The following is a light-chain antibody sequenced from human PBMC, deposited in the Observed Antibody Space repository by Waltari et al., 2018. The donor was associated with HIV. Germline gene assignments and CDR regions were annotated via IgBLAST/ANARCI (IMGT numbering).Light chain of an antibody. CDR2: EDS. Sequence: SYELTQPPSVAVSPGQTARITCTGDALPKKYASWYQQKSGQAPVLVIYEDSKRPSGFPERVSGSSSGRTATLTISGAQVEDEADYYCYSTDNSGHHRVFGTGTKLTVL. CDR3: YSTDNSGHHRV. V-gene: IGLV3-10*01. J-gene: IGLJ2*01. CDR1: ALPKKY.